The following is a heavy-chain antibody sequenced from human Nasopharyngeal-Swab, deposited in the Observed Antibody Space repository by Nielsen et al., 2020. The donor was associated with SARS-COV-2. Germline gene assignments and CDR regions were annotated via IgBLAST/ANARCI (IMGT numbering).Heavy chain of an antibody. D-gene: IGHD5-12*01. Sequence: GGSLRLSCAASGFTFSGSAMHWVRQASGKGLEWVGRIRSKAHNYAAVYAASVEGRFTISRDDSKQTAFLQMDSLKSEDTAVYFCVRQTGYHFDSWGQGTLVTVSS. CDR3: VRQTGYHFDS. CDR2: IRSKAHNYAA. V-gene: IGHV3-73*01. J-gene: IGHJ4*02. CDR1: GFTFSGSA.